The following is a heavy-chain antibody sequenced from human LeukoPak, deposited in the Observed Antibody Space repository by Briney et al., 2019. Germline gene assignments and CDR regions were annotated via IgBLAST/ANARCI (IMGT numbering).Heavy chain of an antibody. CDR2: IIPILGIA. Sequence: SVKVSCKASGGTFSSYAISWVRQAPGQGLEWMGRIIPILGIANYAQKFQGRVTITADKSTSTAYMELSSLRSEDTAVYYCARGPIFGVVTRYYYYGMDVWGQGTTVTVSS. D-gene: IGHD3-3*01. CDR3: ARGPIFGVVTRYYYYGMDV. CDR1: GGTFSSYA. V-gene: IGHV1-69*04. J-gene: IGHJ6*02.